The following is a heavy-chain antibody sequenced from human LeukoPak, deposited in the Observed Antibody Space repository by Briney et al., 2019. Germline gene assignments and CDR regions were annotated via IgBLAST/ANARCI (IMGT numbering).Heavy chain of an antibody. J-gene: IGHJ6*03. V-gene: IGHV4-39*01. CDR2: VYYTGIT. CDR1: GGSISSSTYN. CDR3: ARQVRSPVDMFMDV. D-gene: IGHD5-12*01. Sequence: PSETLSLTCTVAGGSISSSTYNWGWIRQPPGRGLEWIGSVYYTGITYYNPSVESRVTISVDTSKNHFSLELNSVTAADTGVYFCARQVRSPVDMFMDVWGKGTTVIVSS.